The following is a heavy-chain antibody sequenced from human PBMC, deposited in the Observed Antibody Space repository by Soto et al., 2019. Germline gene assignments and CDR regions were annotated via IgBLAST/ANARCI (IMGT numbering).Heavy chain of an antibody. Sequence: PGGSLRLSCAASGFTVSSNYMSWVRQAPGKGLEWVSVIYSGGSTYYADSVKGLFTISRHNSKNTLYLQMNSLRAEDTAVYYCAREQILTGFLSWGQGTLVTVSS. CDR3: AREQILTGFLS. CDR2: IYSGGST. V-gene: IGHV3-53*04. CDR1: GFTVSSNY. J-gene: IGHJ4*02. D-gene: IGHD3-9*01.